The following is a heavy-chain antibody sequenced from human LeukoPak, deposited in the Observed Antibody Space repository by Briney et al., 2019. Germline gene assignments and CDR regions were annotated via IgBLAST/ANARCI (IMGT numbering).Heavy chain of an antibody. CDR3: ARVPVLLWFGEPLY. CDR2: ISAYNGNT. J-gene: IGHJ4*02. Sequence: GASVKVSCKASGYTFTSYGISWVRQAPGQGLEWMGRISAYNGNTNYAQKLQGRVTMTTDTSTSTAYMELRSLRSDDTAVYYCARVPVLLWFGEPLYWGQGTLVTVSS. CDR1: GYTFTSYG. V-gene: IGHV1-18*01. D-gene: IGHD3-10*01.